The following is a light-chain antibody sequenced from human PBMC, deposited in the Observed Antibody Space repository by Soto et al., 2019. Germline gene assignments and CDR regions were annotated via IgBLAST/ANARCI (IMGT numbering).Light chain of an antibody. V-gene: IGLV2-23*01. J-gene: IGLJ3*02. CDR1: GSALVYYNL. Sequence: QSALTQPASVSGSPGQSITISCTGTGSALVYYNLVSWYQQPPGQAPRLVIYESTKRPSGVSDRFSGSKSGNTASLTISGLQAEDEADYYCCSCVSGSPFDVLFGGGTKLTVL. CDR3: CSCVSGSPFDVL. CDR2: EST.